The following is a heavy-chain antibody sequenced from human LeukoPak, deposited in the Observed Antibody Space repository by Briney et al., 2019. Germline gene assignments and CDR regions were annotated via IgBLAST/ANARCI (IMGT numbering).Heavy chain of an antibody. CDR1: GFTFSNYS. J-gene: IGHJ6*04. Sequence: PGGSLRLSCEASGFTFSNYSMNWVRQAPGKGLEWVSYIRSSSGSTIYYADSVKGRFTISRDNAKNSLYLQMNSLRAEDTAVYYCARGPGYSYGYWPMDVWGKGTTVTVSS. CDR3: ARGPGYSYGYWPMDV. V-gene: IGHV3-48*04. CDR2: IRSSSGSTI. D-gene: IGHD5-18*01.